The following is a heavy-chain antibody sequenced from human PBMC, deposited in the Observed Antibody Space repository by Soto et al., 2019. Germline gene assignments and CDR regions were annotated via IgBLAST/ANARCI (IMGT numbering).Heavy chain of an antibody. V-gene: IGHV3-33*01. Sequence: PGGSLRLSCAASGFTFSSYGMHWVRQAPGKGLEWVAVIWSDGSSKYYAESVKGRFNISRVNSKNTLYLQMNSLRAEEKAVYYCAIDLFLGFWSGYYTGEPLDYWGQGTLVTVSS. CDR1: GFTFSSYG. CDR2: IWSDGSSK. D-gene: IGHD3-3*01. CDR3: AIDLFLGFWSGYYTGEPLDY. J-gene: IGHJ4*02.